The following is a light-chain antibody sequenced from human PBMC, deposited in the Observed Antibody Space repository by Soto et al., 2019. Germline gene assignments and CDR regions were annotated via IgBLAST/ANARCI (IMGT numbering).Light chain of an antibody. J-gene: IGKJ1*01. V-gene: IGKV3-15*01. Sequence: EVVMTQSPATLSVSPGERATLSCRASESVSRNLAWYQQKPGQAPRLLIYDASTRATGIPDRFSGGGSGTEVTLTISSLQSEDFATYYCQQYNSYSVTFGQGTKVDI. CDR2: DAS. CDR1: ESVSRN. CDR3: QQYNSYSVT.